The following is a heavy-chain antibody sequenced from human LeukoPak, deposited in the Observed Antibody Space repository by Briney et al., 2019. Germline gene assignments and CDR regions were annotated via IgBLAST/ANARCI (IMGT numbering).Heavy chain of an antibody. CDR1: GYTLTELS. V-gene: IGHV1-24*01. D-gene: IGHD3-16*02. J-gene: IGHJ4*02. CDR3: ARDLVDYDYVWGSYRPTYYFDY. CDR2: FDPEDGET. Sequence: ASVKVSCKVSGYTLTELSMHWVRQAPGKGLEWMGGFDPEDGETIYAQKFQGRVTMTEDTSTDTAYMELSSLRSEDTAVYYCARDLVDYDYVWGSYRPTYYFDYWGQGTLVTVS.